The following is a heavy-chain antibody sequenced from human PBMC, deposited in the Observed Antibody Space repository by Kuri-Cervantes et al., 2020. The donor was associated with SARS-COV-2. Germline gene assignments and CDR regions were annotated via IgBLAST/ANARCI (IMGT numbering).Heavy chain of an antibody. CDR2: MNPNSGNT. V-gene: IGHV1-8*01. Sequence: ASVKVSCKASGYTFTSYDINWVRQATGQGLEWMGWMNPNSGNTGYAQKFQGRVTMTRNTSISTAYMELSSLRSEDTAVYYCAISAITFGGVIARDYYYGMDVWGQGTTVTVSS. CDR3: AISAITFGGVIARDYYYGMDV. J-gene: IGHJ6*02. CDR1: GYTFTSYD. D-gene: IGHD3-16*02.